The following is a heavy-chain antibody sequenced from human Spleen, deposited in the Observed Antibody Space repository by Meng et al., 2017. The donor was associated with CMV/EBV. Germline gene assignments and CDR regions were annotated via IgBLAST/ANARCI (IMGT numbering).Heavy chain of an antibody. D-gene: IGHD1-26*01. Sequence: LPCAVYCGSFSCYYWSWIRQPPGKGLEWIGEINHSENTNYSPSLKSRVTISVDTSKNQFSLKLSSVTAADTAVYYCARGPVGATVDYWGQGTLVTVSS. J-gene: IGHJ4*02. CDR2: INHSENT. V-gene: IGHV4-34*01. CDR3: ARGPVGATVDY. CDR1: CGSFSCYY.